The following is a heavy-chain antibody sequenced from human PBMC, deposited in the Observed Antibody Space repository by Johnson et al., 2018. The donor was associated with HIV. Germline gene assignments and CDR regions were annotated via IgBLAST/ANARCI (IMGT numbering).Heavy chain of an antibody. CDR3: EREILSAGSYYDAFDS. J-gene: IGHJ3*02. V-gene: IGHV3-66*01. Sequence: VQLVESGGGLVQPGGSLRLSCAASGFTVSSNYMSWVRQAPGKGLEWVSVIYSGGSTYYADSVKGRFTISRDNSKNTLYLQMNSLRAEDTAVDYCEREILSAGSYYDAFDSWGQGTMVTVSS. D-gene: IGHD3-10*01. CDR1: GFTVSSNY. CDR2: IYSGGST.